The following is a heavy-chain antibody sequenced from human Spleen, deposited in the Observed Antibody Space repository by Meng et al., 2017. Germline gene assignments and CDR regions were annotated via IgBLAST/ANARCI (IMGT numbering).Heavy chain of an antibody. Sequence: QITLKESGPTLGQPTQTPTLTCTLSGFSLSTSGVGVGWIRQPPGKALEWLALIYWDDDKRYSPSLKSRLTITKDTSKNQVVLTMTNMDPVDTATYYCTHSLYGGTSDPWGQGTLVTVSS. V-gene: IGHV2-5*02. CDR3: THSLYGGTSDP. D-gene: IGHD4-23*01. CDR1: GFSLSTSGVG. CDR2: IYWDDDK. J-gene: IGHJ5*02.